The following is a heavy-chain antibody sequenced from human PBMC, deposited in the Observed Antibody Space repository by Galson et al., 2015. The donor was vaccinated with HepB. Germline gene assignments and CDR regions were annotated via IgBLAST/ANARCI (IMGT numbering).Heavy chain of an antibody. J-gene: IGHJ6*02. D-gene: IGHD2-15*01. CDR1: GYTFTSYA. V-gene: IGHV1-3*01. CDR3: ARRYCSGGSCYSPGMDV. Sequence: SVKVSCKASGYTFTSYAMHWVRQAPGQRLEWMGWINAGNGNTKYSQKFQGRVTITRDTSASTAYMELSSLRSEDTAVYYCARRYCSGGSCYSPGMDVWGQGTTVTVSS. CDR2: INAGNGNT.